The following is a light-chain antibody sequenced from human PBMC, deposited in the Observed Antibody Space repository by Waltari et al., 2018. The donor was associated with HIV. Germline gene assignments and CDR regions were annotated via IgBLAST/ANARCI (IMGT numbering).Light chain of an antibody. J-gene: IGLJ3*02. CDR1: SPRNYY. V-gene: IGLV3-19*01. CDR2: ARD. CDR3: NSRDGGGDRWV. Sequence: SSELPQDPDMSVALGETVRITYQGDSPRNYYANSYQQKSGQAPVLVMYARDKRPSGIPDRFSGSRSGYTDSLTITGAKAEDEADYYCNSRDGGGDRWVFGGGTKLTVL.